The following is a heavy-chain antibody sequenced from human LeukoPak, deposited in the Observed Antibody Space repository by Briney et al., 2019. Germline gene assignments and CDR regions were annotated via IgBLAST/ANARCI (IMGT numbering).Heavy chain of an antibody. CDR3: AKVANYGDPRYYGMDV. D-gene: IGHD4-17*01. J-gene: IGHJ6*02. Sequence: PGGSLRLSCAASGFTFSSYGMHWVRQAPGKVLEWLAVISYDGSNKYYADSVKGRFTISRDNSKNTLYLQMNSLRAEDTAVYYCAKVANYGDPRYYGMDVWGQGTTVTVSS. V-gene: IGHV3-30*18. CDR1: GFTFSSYG. CDR2: ISYDGSNK.